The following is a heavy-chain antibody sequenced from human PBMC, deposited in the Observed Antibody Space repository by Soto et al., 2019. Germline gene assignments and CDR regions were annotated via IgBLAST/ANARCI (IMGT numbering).Heavy chain of an antibody. CDR1: GFSLTNIAVR. Sequence: SGPKLENNTQTLTITCAFSGFSLTNIAVRMSWIRQPPGKALEWLAHIDWHDDKFYSTSLRTRLTISKDTSKNQVVLIMTNMDPVDTATYYCARTIAAGTFDYWGQRTLVTVSS. D-gene: IGHD6-13*01. V-gene: IGHV2-70*04. CDR2: IDWHDDK. J-gene: IGHJ4*02. CDR3: ARTIAAGTFDY.